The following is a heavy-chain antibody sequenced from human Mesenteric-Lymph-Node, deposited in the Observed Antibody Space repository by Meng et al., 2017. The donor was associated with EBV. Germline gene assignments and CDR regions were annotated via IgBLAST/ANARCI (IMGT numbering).Heavy chain of an antibody. V-gene: IGHV1-69*01. CDR3: ARDSWSGYPYIDY. J-gene: IGHJ4*02. Sequence: QVELGRSGVGVKKPGSSVKVYCKASGGTFSSYAISWVRQAPGQGLEWMGGIIPIFGTANYAQKFQGRVTITADESTSTAYMELSSLRSEDTAVYYCARDSWSGYPYIDYWGQGTLVTVSS. CDR1: GGTFSSYA. CDR2: IIPIFGTA. D-gene: IGHD3-3*01.